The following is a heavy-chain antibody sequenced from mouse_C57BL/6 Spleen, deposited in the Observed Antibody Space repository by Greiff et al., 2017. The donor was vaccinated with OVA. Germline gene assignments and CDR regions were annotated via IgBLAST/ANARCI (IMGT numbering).Heavy chain of an antibody. D-gene: IGHD2-1*01. CDR3: GKNGGYGNSYYYAMDY. V-gene: IGHV2-5*01. CDR1: GFSLTSYG. J-gene: IGHJ4*01. CDR2: IWRGGSP. Sequence: QVQLQQSGPGLVQPSQSLSITCPVSGFSLTSYGVHWVRQSPGKGLAWLGVIWRGGSPDYHAAFMSRLSITKDKSKSKIFLKMNSMQADDTAIYDCGKNGGYGNSYYYAMDYWGQGTSVTVSS.